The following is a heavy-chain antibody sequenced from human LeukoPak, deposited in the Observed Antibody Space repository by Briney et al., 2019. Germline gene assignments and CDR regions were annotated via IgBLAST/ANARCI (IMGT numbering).Heavy chain of an antibody. D-gene: IGHD1-26*01. V-gene: IGHV1-69*13. Sequence: SVKVSCKASGGTFSSYAISWVRQAPGQGLEWMGGIIPIFGTANYAQKFQGRVTITADESTSTAYMELSSLRSEDTAVYYCARLVVGATSLDAFDIWGQGTMVTVSS. CDR1: GGTFSSYA. CDR3: ARLVVGATSLDAFDI. CDR2: IIPIFGTA. J-gene: IGHJ3*02.